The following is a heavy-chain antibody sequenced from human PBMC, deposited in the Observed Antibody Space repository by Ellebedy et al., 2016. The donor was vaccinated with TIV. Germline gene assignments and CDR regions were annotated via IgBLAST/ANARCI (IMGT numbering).Heavy chain of an antibody. Sequence: GESLKISCAASGFTFSSYGMHWVRQAPGKGLEWVAFIRYDGSNKYSADSVKGRFTIFRDNSKNTLYLQMNSLRTEDTAVYYCAKGGGSSSRARETLGAFDIWGQGTMVTVSS. CDR2: IRYDGSNK. J-gene: IGHJ3*02. D-gene: IGHD7-27*01. CDR1: GFTFSSYG. CDR3: AKGGGSSSRARETLGAFDI. V-gene: IGHV3-30*02.